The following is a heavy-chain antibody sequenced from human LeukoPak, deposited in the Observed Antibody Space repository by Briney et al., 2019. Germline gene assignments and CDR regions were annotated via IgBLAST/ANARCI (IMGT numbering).Heavy chain of an antibody. CDR2: IYYSGSA. Sequence: SETLSLTCAVYGGSFSGYYWSWIRQPPGKGLEWIGYIYYSGSANYNPSLKSRVTISVDTSKNQFSLKLSSVTAADTAVYYCARGHVDTSMVRWGQGTLVTVSS. J-gene: IGHJ4*02. V-gene: IGHV4-59*01. D-gene: IGHD5-18*01. CDR3: ARGHVDTSMVR. CDR1: GGSFSGYY.